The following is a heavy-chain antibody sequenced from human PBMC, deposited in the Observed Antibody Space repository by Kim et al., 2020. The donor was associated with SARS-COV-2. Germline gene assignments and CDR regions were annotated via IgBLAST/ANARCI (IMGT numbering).Heavy chain of an antibody. CDR1: GGSISSSSYY. Sequence: SETLSLTCTVSGGSISSSSYYWGWIRQPPGKGLEWIGSIYYSGSTYYNPSLKSRVTISVDTSKNQFSLKLSSVTAADTAVYYCARLGEGLVVVPAAKPNDWYFDLWGRGTLVTVSS. D-gene: IGHD2-2*01. V-gene: IGHV4-39*01. J-gene: IGHJ2*01. CDR3: ARLGEGLVVVPAAKPNDWYFDL. CDR2: IYYSGST.